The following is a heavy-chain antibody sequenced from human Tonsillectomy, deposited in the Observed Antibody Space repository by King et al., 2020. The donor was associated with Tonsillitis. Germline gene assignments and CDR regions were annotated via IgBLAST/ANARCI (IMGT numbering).Heavy chain of an antibody. V-gene: IGHV3-73*01. CDR2: IRSKTNSYAT. J-gene: IGHJ3*02. D-gene: IGHD4-17*01. CDR1: GFTFSGSA. Sequence: VQLVESGGGLIQPGGSLKLSCAASGFTFSGSAMHWVRQASGKGLEWVGRIRSKTNSYATANAASVKGRFTISRDDSKKTAYLQMNSLKTEDTAVYYCTRRYSTVTLGEDAFDIWGQGTLVTVSS. CDR3: TRRYSTVTLGEDAFDI.